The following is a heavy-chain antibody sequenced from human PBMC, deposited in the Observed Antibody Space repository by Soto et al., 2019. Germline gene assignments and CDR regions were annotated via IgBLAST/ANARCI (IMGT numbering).Heavy chain of an antibody. CDR3: AKLYDDTAMVVFDY. CDR2: IYYSGST. Sequence: QLQLQESGPGLVKPSETLSLTCTVSGGSISSSSYYWGWIRQPPGKGLEWIGSIYYSGSTYYNPSLKSRVTISVDTSKNQFSLKLSSVTAADTAVYYCAKLYDDTAMVVFDYWGQGTLVTVSS. J-gene: IGHJ4*02. CDR1: GGSISSSSYY. D-gene: IGHD5-18*01. V-gene: IGHV4-39*01.